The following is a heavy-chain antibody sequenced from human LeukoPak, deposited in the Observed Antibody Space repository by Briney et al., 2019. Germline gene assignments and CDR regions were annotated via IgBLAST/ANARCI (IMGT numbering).Heavy chain of an antibody. CDR2: INHSGST. D-gene: IGHD2-15*01. CDR3: ARPPVVPPPQADYGMDV. V-gene: IGHV4-34*01. CDR1: GGSISSYY. Sequence: PSETLSLTCTVSGGSISSYYWSWIRQPPGKGLEWIGEINHSGSTNYNPSLKSRVTISVDTSKNQFSLKLSSVTAADTAVYYCARPPVVPPPQADYGMDVGGQGTRVPVSS. J-gene: IGHJ6*02.